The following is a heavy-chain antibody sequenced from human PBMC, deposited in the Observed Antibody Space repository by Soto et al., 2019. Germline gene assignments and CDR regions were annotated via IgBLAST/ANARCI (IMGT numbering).Heavy chain of an antibody. Sequence: GGSLRLSCAASGFTFSSYGMHWVRQAPGKGLEWVAVISYDGSNKYYANSVKGRFTISRDNSKNTLYLQMNSLRAEDTAVYYCAKGGAQQLVLIDYWGQGTLVTVSS. CDR1: GFTFSSYG. CDR2: ISYDGSNK. V-gene: IGHV3-30*18. D-gene: IGHD6-13*01. CDR3: AKGGAQQLVLIDY. J-gene: IGHJ4*01.